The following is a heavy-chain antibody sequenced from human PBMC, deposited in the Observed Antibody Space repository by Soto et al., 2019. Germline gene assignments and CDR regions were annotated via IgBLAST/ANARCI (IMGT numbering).Heavy chain of an antibody. CDR3: ARDREEYPNDY. D-gene: IGHD3-10*01. Sequence: QVQLVQSGAEVKKPGSSVKVSCKASGGTFSSYTISWVRQAPGQGLEWMGRIIPILGIANYAQKFQGRVTITADKSTSTAYRELSSLRSEDTAVYYCARDREEYPNDYWGQGTLVTVSS. V-gene: IGHV1-69*08. CDR2: IIPILGIA. CDR1: GGTFSSYT. J-gene: IGHJ4*02.